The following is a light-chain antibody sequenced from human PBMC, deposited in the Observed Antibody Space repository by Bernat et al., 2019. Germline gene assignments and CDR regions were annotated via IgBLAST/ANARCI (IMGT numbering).Light chain of an antibody. J-gene: IGKJ2*01. CDR2: KTS. CDR1: QSLLNSDGNTY. Sequence: DIVLIQTPLSSPVTLGQPASISCRSSQSLLNSDGNTYLSWLQQRPGQPPRLLIYKTSDRFSGVTDRFSGSGAGTDFTLKISRVEAEDVGVYYCMQVTQFPYTLGQGTKLEIK. V-gene: IGKV2-24*01. CDR3: MQVTQFPYT.